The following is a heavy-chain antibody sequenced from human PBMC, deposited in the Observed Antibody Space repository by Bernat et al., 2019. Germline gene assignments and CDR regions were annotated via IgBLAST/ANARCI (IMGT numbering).Heavy chain of an antibody. D-gene: IGHD4-23*01. J-gene: IGHJ6*02. CDR3: AKDYPPYGGNGAYYGMDV. CDR2: ISYDGSNK. CDR1: GFTFSSYA. Sequence: QVQLVESGGGVVQPGRSLRLSCAASGFTFSSYAMHWVRQAPGKGLEWVAVISYDGSNKYYADSVKGRFTISRDNSKNTLYLQMNSLRAEDTAVYYCAKDYPPYGGNGAYYGMDVWGQGTTVTVSS. V-gene: IGHV3-30*04.